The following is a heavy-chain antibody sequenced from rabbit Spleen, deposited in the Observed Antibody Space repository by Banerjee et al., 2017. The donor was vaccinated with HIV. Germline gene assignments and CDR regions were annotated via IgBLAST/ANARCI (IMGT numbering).Heavy chain of an antibody. CDR1: GLDFSSSDW. D-gene: IGHD6-1*01. CDR3: ARGEHFSVGFSAFAIYLDL. J-gene: IGHJ6*01. Sequence: QSLEESGGDLVKPGASLTLTCTASGLDFSSSDWIYWVRQAPGKGLEWIGYIDPIFGITYYANWVNGRFSISRENAQNTVFLQMTSLTAADTATYFCARGEHFSVGFSAFAIYLDLWGPGTLVTVS. V-gene: IGHV1S40*01. CDR2: IDPIFGIT.